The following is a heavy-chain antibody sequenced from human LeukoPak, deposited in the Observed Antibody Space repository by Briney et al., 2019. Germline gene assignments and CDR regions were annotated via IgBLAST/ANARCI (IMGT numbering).Heavy chain of an antibody. D-gene: IGHD2-8*01. CDR1: GGSISSGGYY. CDR3: ARGFCTNGVCSSDYFDY. V-gene: IGHV4-31*03. Sequence: PSETLSLTCTGSGGSISSGGYYWNWIRQHPGKGLEWIGYIYNSGSTYYNPSLKSRCTISVDTSKNQLSLRLSSVTAADTAVYYCARGFCTNGVCSSDYFDYWGQGTLVTVS. J-gene: IGHJ4*02. CDR2: IYNSGST.